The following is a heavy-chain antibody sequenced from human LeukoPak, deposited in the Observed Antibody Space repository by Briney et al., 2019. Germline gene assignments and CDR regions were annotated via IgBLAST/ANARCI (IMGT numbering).Heavy chain of an antibody. J-gene: IGHJ3*02. CDR2: IYYSGTT. CDR1: GGSLSTYF. Sequence: EASETLSLTCTVSGGSLSTYFWTWIRQPPGKGLEWIGYIYYSGTTNYNPSLKSRVTISVDTSKNQFSLKLSSVTAADTAVYYCARRTGEGAFDIWGQGTTVTVSS. CDR3: ARRTGEGAFDI. V-gene: IGHV4-59*08. D-gene: IGHD3-16*01.